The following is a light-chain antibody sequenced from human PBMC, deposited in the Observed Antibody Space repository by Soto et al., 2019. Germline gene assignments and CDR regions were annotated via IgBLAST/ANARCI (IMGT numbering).Light chain of an antibody. Sequence: QSARTQPASVSGSPGQSITISCTGTSSDVGGYDYVSWYQLHPGKAPKPMVFEVSNRPSGVSYRFSGSKSGNPASLTISGLQAEDEADYFCSSYSISTAYLFGTGTKVTVL. CDR3: SSYSISTAYL. CDR2: EVS. J-gene: IGLJ1*01. CDR1: SSDVGGYDY. V-gene: IGLV2-14*01.